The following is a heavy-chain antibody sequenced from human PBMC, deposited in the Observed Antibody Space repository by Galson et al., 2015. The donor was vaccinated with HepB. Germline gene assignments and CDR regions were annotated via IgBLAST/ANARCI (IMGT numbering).Heavy chain of an antibody. Sequence: SCKASGGTFSSYAISWVRQAPGQGLEWMGGIIPIFGTANYAQKFQGRVTITADESTSTAYMELSSLRSEDTAVYYCARGGSGSYYTTLHYYYYYMDVWGKGTTVTVSS. CDR3: ARGGSGSYYTTLHYYYYYMDV. CDR2: IIPIFGTA. CDR1: GGTFSSYA. J-gene: IGHJ6*03. V-gene: IGHV1-69*01. D-gene: IGHD3-10*01.